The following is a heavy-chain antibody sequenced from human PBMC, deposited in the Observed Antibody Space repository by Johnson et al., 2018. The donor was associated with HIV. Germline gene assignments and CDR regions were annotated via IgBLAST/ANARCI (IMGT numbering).Heavy chain of an antibody. CDR3: VRRFFDSSAFDI. J-gene: IGHJ3*02. D-gene: IGHD3-22*01. CDR2: ISYDGSNK. Sequence: QVQLVESGGGVVQPGTSLRLSYAASGFTFSSFAMHWVRQAPGKGLEWVAFISYDGSNKYYADSVKGRFTISRDNSKNTLLLQMNSLRAEDTAVYYCVRRFFDSSAFDIWGQGTLVTVSS. CDR1: GFTFSSFA. V-gene: IGHV3-30-3*01.